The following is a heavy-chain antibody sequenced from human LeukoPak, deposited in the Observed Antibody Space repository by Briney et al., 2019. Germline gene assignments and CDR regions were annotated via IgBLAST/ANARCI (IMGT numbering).Heavy chain of an antibody. CDR3: ARANVWNPRTHHFDY. Sequence: SETLSLTCTVSGGSISSGSYYWSWIRQPAGKGLEWIGRIYTSGSTNYNPSLKSRVTISVDTSKNQFSLKLSSVTAADTAVYYCARANVWNPRTHHFDYWGQGTLVTVSS. V-gene: IGHV4-61*02. CDR2: IYTSGST. D-gene: IGHD1-1*01. CDR1: GGSISSGSYY. J-gene: IGHJ4*02.